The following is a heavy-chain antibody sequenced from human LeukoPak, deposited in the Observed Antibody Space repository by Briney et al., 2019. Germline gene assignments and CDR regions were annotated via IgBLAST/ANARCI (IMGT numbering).Heavy chain of an antibody. CDR1: GGSIFSHY. Sequence: SETLSLTCTVSGGSIFSHYWNWIRQSPGRGLEWVGYIYANGITTYNPSLRSRGSISIDTSRNQFSLRLTSVTAADTATYYCARRAYYDSSGYKPTAGYFDLWGRGTLVTVSS. D-gene: IGHD3-22*01. V-gene: IGHV4-4*08. J-gene: IGHJ2*01. CDR2: IYANGIT. CDR3: ARRAYYDSSGYKPTAGYFDL.